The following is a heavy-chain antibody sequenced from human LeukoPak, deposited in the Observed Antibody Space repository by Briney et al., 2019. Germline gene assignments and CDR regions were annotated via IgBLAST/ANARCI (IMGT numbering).Heavy chain of an antibody. D-gene: IGHD5-18*01. J-gene: IGHJ4*02. Sequence: SETLSLTCTVSGGSISSGGYYWSWIRQPPGKGLEWIGYIYHSGSTYYNPSLKSRVTISVDRSKNQFSLKLSSVTAADTAVYYCARVNDHSYGRFDYWGQGTLVTVSS. CDR1: GGSISSGGYY. CDR2: IYHSGST. CDR3: ARVNDHSYGRFDY. V-gene: IGHV4-30-2*01.